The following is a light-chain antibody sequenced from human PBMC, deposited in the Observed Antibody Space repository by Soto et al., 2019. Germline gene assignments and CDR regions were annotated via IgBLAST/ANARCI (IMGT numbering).Light chain of an antibody. J-gene: IGKJ1*01. CDR2: DAS. Sequence: EIVMTQSPATLSVSPGERATLSCRASQSVSSYLAWYQQKPGQAPRLIIYDASTGATGIPVRFSGSGSGTEFTLTISSLQSEDFGVYYCQQNKDWPGTFGQGTKVDIK. CDR1: QSVSSY. V-gene: IGKV3-15*01. CDR3: QQNKDWPGT.